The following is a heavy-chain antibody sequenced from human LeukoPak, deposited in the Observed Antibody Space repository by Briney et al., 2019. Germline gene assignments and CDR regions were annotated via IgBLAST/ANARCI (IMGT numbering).Heavy chain of an antibody. D-gene: IGHD1-20*01. V-gene: IGHV3-30*02. CDR1: GFTFSGYG. CDR2: IRYDGSNK. J-gene: IGHJ4*02. CDR3: AKVGGDNWSLDY. Sequence: GGSLRLSCAASGFTFSGYGMHWVRQAPGKGLEWVAFIRYDGSNKYYADSVKGRFTISRDNSKNTLYLQMNSLRAEDTAVYYCAKVGGDNWSLDYWGQGTLVTVSS.